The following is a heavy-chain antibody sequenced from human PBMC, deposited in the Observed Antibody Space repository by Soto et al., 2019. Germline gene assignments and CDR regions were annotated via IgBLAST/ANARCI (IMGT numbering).Heavy chain of an antibody. D-gene: IGHD2-2*01. Sequence: QVQLVQSGAEVKKPGSSVKVSCKASGATFSSYAISWVRQAPGQGLEWMGGIIPIFGTANYAQKFQGRVTLTADESTSTAYMELSSLRSEDTAVYYCARDCSSTSCQVRGMDVWGQGTTVTVSS. CDR1: GATFSSYA. CDR3: ARDCSSTSCQVRGMDV. J-gene: IGHJ6*02. CDR2: IIPIFGTA. V-gene: IGHV1-69*01.